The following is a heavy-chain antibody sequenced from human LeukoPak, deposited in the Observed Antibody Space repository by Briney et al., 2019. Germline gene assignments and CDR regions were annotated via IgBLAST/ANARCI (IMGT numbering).Heavy chain of an antibody. D-gene: IGHD6-13*01. J-gene: IGHJ4*02. Sequence: SETLSLTCAVYGGSFSGYYWSWIRQPPGKGLEWIGEINHSGSTNYNPSLKSRVTISVDTSKNQFSLKLSSVTAADTAVYYCALGAEAAIFDYWGQGTLVTVSS. CDR2: INHSGST. CDR1: GGSFSGYY. CDR3: ALGAEAAIFDY. V-gene: IGHV4-34*01.